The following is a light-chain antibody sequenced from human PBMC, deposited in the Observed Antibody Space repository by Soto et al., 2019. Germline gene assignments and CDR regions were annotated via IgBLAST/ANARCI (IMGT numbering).Light chain of an antibody. CDR2: KAS. Sequence: DIQMTQSPSTLSASVGDRVTITCRASQSINTWLAWYRQKPGKAPNLLIYKASSLESGVPSRFSGSGSGTEFTLTISSLQPDDFANYYCQQYNTYPWTFGQGTKVEIK. J-gene: IGKJ1*01. CDR1: QSINTW. CDR3: QQYNTYPWT. V-gene: IGKV1-5*03.